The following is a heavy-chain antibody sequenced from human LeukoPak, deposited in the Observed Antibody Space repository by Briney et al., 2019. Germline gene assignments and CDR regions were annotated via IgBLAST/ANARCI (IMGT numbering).Heavy chain of an antibody. CDR2: IIPIFGTA. V-gene: IGHV1-69*05. CDR3: ARASCSSTSCKGEGYYYYMDV. D-gene: IGHD2-2*01. J-gene: IGHJ6*03. Sequence: SVKVSRKASGGTFSSYAISWVRQAPGQGLEWMGGIIPIFGTANYAQKFQGRVTITTDESTSTAYMELSSLRSEDTAVYYCARASCSSTSCKGEGYYYYMDVWGKGTTVTVSS. CDR1: GGTFSSYA.